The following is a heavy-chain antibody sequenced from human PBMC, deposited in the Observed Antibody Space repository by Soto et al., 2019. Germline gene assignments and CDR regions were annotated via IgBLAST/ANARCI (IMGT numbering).Heavy chain of an antibody. CDR1: GFTFSSYS. CDR3: ARDPSKYYDFWSELTWFDP. V-gene: IGHV3-21*01. J-gene: IGHJ5*02. D-gene: IGHD3-3*01. Sequence: PGGPLRLSSAASGFTFSSYSMNWVRQAPGKGLEWVSSISSSSSYIYYADSVKGRFTISRDNAKNSLYLQMNSLRAEDTAVYYCARDPSKYYDFWSELTWFDPWGQGTLVTVSS. CDR2: ISSSSSYI.